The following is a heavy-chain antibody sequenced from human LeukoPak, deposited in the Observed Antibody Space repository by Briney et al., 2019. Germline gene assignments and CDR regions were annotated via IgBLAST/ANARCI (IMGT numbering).Heavy chain of an antibody. CDR1: GYTFTGYY. Sequence: ASVKVSCKASGYTFTGYYMHWVRLAPGQGLEWMGWINPNSGGTNYAQKFQGRVTMTRDTSISTAYMELSRLRSDDTAVYYCARGVVATIPPFDYWGQGTLVTVSS. CDR3: ARGVVATIPPFDY. J-gene: IGHJ4*02. V-gene: IGHV1-2*02. CDR2: INPNSGGT. D-gene: IGHD5-12*01.